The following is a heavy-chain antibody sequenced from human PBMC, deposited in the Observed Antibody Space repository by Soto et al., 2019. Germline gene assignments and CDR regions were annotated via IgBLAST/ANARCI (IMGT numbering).Heavy chain of an antibody. CDR1: GYTISTYG. Sequence: ASGKVSCKASGYTISTYGFSWVRQAPGQGLEWMGWITNHNGNTKSSEKLQGRVTMTTDTSTSTAYMELRSLRSDDTAVYYCVRGEWGDVHDYWGQGTQVTVSS. J-gene: IGHJ4*02. D-gene: IGHD1-26*01. V-gene: IGHV1-18*01. CDR3: VRGEWGDVHDY. CDR2: ITNHNGNT.